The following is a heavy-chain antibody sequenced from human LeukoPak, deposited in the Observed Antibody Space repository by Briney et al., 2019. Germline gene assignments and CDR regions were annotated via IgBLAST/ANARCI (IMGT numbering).Heavy chain of an antibody. CDR3: ARENPYVS. D-gene: IGHD1-14*01. CDR2: IKQDGSRK. Sequence: GGSLRLSCAASGFTFSSYGMHWVRQAPGKGLEWVAKIKQDGSRKDYVDSVKGRFTISRDNAKNSLYLEMSSLRVEDTGVYYCARENPYVSWGQGTLVTVSS. V-gene: IGHV3-7*01. J-gene: IGHJ5*02. CDR1: GFTFSSYG.